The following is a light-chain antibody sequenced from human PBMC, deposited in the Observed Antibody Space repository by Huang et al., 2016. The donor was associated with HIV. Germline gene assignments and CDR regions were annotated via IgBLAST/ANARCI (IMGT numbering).Light chain of an antibody. J-gene: IGKJ1*01. V-gene: IGKV1-17*03. CDR1: QAISNY. CDR3: LQHHAYPRT. Sequence: DIQMTYSLSAMSASVGDKVTITCRASQAISNYLVWLQQKPGRAPKRLIYAASSLQSGVPSRFSGSGYGTKFPLTISSLQPEDFATYYCLQHHAYPRTFGPGTKVEVK. CDR2: AAS.